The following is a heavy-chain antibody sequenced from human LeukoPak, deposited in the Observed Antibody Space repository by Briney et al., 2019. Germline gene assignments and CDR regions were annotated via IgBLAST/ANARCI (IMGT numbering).Heavy chain of an antibody. D-gene: IGHD6-6*01. J-gene: IGHJ5*02. CDR3: ARGIAARRIDP. V-gene: IGHV1-2*02. Sequence: ASVKVSCKASGYTFTGYYLHWVRQAPGQGLEWMGWINPNSGGTTYAQKFQGRVTMTRDTSISTAYMELSSLRSDDTAVYYSARGIAARRIDPWGQGTLVTVSS. CDR1: GYTFTGYY. CDR2: INPNSGGT.